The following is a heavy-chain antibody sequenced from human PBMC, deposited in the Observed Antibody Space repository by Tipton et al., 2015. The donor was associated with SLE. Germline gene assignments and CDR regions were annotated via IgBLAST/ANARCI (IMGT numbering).Heavy chain of an antibody. Sequence: TLSLTCTVSGGSIRLYYWSWIRQPPGEGLEWIGYIDYSGSTNYNPSLKSRVTISVDTSKNQFSLKLSSVTAADTAVYYCRLITITSLFDYWGHGTLVTVSS. CDR3: RLITITSLFDY. CDR2: IDYSGST. CDR1: GGSIRLYY. V-gene: IGHV4-59*12. D-gene: IGHD3-16*01. J-gene: IGHJ4*01.